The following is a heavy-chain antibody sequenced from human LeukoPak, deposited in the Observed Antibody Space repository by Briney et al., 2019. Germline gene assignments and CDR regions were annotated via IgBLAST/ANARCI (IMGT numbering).Heavy chain of an antibody. Sequence: GGSLRLSCAASGFTFSSYEMNWVRQAPGKGLEWVSYISSSGSTIYYADSVKGRFTISRDNAKNSLYLQMNSLRAEDTAVYYCARDLSESSGGYYGSSYYFDYWGQGTLVTVSS. V-gene: IGHV3-48*03. CDR2: ISSSGSTI. J-gene: IGHJ4*02. CDR1: GFTFSSYE. CDR3: ARDLSESSGGYYGSSYYFDY. D-gene: IGHD1-26*01.